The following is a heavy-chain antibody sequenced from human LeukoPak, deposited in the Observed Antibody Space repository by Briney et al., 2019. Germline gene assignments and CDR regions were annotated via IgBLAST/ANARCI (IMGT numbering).Heavy chain of an antibody. V-gene: IGHV4-59*08. CDR3: ARHWRWSSEPDNYYYGMDV. CDR2: IYYSGST. D-gene: IGHD6-25*01. CDR1: GGSISSYY. Sequence: SETLSLTCTVSGGSISSYYWSWIRQPPGKGLEWIGYIYYSGSTNYNPSLESRVTISVDTSKNQFSLKLSSVTAADTAVYYCARHWRWSSEPDNYYYGMDVWGQGTTVTVSS. J-gene: IGHJ6*02.